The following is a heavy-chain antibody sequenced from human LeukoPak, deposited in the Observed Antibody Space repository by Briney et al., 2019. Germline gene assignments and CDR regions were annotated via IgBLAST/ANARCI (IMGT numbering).Heavy chain of an antibody. J-gene: IGHJ4*02. Sequence: GASVKVSCKASGYTFTHYGVSWVRQAPGQGLKWMGWISAYNNNTNYAQKLRGRVTMTTDTSTSTAYMELRNLTSDDRAVYYCARDSAVIAATDFDYWGQGTLVTVSS. CDR2: ISAYNNNT. D-gene: IGHD2-15*01. CDR3: ARDSAVIAATDFDY. CDR1: GYTFTHYG. V-gene: IGHV1-18*01.